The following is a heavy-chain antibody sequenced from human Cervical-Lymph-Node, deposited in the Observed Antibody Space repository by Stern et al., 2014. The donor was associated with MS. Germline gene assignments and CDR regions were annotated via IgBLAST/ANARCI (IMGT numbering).Heavy chain of an antibody. CDR3: AHGLEIRLWAAY. V-gene: IGHV2-5*02. CDR1: GFSLSTSGVG. CDR2: IYWDDDK. Sequence: QITLKESGPTLVKPTQTLTLTCTFSGFSLSTSGVGVGWIRQPPGKALEWLALIYWDDDKRYSPSLKSRLTITKDTSNNQVVPTKANMDPGDPATYYCAHGLEIRLWAAYWGQGTLVTVSS. J-gene: IGHJ4*02. D-gene: IGHD5-18*01.